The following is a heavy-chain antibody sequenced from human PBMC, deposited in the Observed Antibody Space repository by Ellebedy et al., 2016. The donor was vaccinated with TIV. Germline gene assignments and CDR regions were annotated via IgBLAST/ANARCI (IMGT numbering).Heavy chain of an antibody. CDR1: GGTFSSYA. CDR3: ARAPWIDSSSWYPNYYGMDV. CDR2: IIPIFGTA. D-gene: IGHD6-13*01. J-gene: IGHJ6*02. V-gene: IGHV1-69*13. Sequence: SVKVSCXASGGTFSSYAISWVRQAPGQGLEWMGGIIPIFGTANYAQKFQGRVTITADESTSTAYMELSSLRSEDTAVYYCARAPWIDSSSWYPNYYGMDVWGQGTTVTVSS.